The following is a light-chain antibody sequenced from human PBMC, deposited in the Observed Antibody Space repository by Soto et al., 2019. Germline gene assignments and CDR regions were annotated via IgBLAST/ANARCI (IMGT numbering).Light chain of an antibody. CDR1: QSVLYSSNNKNY. CDR2: WAS. J-gene: IGKJ5*01. Sequence: DIVMTQSPDSLAVSLGERATINCKSSQSVLYSSNNKNYLAWHHQKPGQPPKLLIYWASTRESGVPDRFSGCGSGKDFTLTISSLQAEDVAVYYCQQYYSTPQGGFGQGTRLEIK. V-gene: IGKV4-1*01. CDR3: QQYYSTPQGG.